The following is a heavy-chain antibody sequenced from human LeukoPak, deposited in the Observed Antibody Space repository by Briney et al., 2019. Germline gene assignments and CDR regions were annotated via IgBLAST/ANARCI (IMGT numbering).Heavy chain of an antibody. CDR3: SREDY. CDR1: GYTFTGYY. V-gene: IGHV1-2*02. CDR2: INPNSGGT. Sequence: ASVKVSCKTSGYTFTGYYMHWVRQAPGQGLEWMGWINPNSGGTHYAQKFQGRVTVTRDTSISTAYMELSKLTSDDTAVYYCSREDYWGQGTLVTVSS. J-gene: IGHJ4*02.